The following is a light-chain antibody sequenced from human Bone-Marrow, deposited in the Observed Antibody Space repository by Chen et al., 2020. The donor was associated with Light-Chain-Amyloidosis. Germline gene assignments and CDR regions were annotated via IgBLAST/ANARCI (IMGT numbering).Light chain of an antibody. Sequence: SYQLTQPPSPSVSCRQTAKSPCSGDDLPTKYAYWYQQKPGQAPVLVIHRDTERPSGISERFSGSSSGTTATLTISGVQAEDEADYHCQSADSSGTYEVIFGGGTKLTVL. CDR3: QSADSSGTYEVI. J-gene: IGLJ2*01. CDR2: RDT. V-gene: IGLV3-25*03. CDR1: DLPTKY.